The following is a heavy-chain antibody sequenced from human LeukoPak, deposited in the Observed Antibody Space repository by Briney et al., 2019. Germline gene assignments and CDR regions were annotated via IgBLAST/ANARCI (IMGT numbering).Heavy chain of an antibody. J-gene: IGHJ5*02. D-gene: IGHD3-22*01. Sequence: GESLKISCKGSGYRFTSYWIGWVRQMPGKGLEWMGIIYPGDSDTIYSPSFQGQVTISADKSISTAYLQWSSLKASDTAMYYCARSRPDSPNGVRFDPWGQGTLVTVSS. CDR3: ARSRPDSPNGVRFDP. V-gene: IGHV5-51*01. CDR1: GYRFTSYW. CDR2: IYPGDSDT.